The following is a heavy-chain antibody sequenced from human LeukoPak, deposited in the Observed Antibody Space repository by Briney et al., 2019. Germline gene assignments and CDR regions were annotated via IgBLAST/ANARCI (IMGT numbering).Heavy chain of an antibody. D-gene: IGHD3-22*01. Sequence: SETLSLTCDVYGGSFRGYYWSWIRQPPGKGLEWIGEINRSGSTNYNPSLKSRVTISVDTSKNQFSLKLSSVTAADTAVYYCARHRITMIVVVMPFDYWGQGTLVTVSS. CDR2: INRSGST. CDR1: GGSFRGYY. J-gene: IGHJ4*02. CDR3: ARHRITMIVVVMPFDY. V-gene: IGHV4-34*01.